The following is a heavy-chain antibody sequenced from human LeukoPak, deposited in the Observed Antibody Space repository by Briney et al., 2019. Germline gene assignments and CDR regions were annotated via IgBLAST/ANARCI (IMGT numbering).Heavy chain of an antibody. J-gene: IGHJ6*03. Sequence: GRSLRLSCAASGSTFDDYAMHWVRQAPGKGLEWVSAISGSGGSTYYADSVKGRFTISRDNSKNTLYLQMNSLRAEDTAVYYCANGNRCTSPNCLGYYYFYMDVWGKGTTVTASS. CDR3: ANGNRCTSPNCLGYYYFYMDV. D-gene: IGHD2-8*01. CDR2: ISGSGGST. V-gene: IGHV3-23*01. CDR1: GSTFDDYA.